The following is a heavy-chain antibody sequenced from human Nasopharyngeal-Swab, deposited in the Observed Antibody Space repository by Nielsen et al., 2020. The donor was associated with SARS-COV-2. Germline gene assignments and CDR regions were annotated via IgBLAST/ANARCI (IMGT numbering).Heavy chain of an antibody. V-gene: IGHV4-59*01. Sequence: SETLSLTCAVYGGSFSGYYWGWIRQPPGKGLEWIGYIYYSGSTNYNPSLKSRVTISVDTSKNQFSLKLSSVTAADTAVYYCARDLITAAGRDWFDPWGQGTLVTVSS. J-gene: IGHJ5*02. CDR1: GGSFSGYY. D-gene: IGHD6-13*01. CDR2: IYYSGST. CDR3: ARDLITAAGRDWFDP.